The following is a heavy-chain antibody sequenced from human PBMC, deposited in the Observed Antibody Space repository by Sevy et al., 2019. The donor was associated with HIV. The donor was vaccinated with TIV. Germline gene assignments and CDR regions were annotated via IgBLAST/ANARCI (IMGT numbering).Heavy chain of an antibody. V-gene: IGHV4-30-2*01. J-gene: IGHJ3*02. CDR1: GGSISSGGYS. D-gene: IGHD3-10*01. CDR2: IYHSGST. CDR3: ARGLLGDAFDI. Sequence: SETLSLTCAVSGGSISSGGYSWSWIRQLPGKGLEWIGYIYHSGSTYYNPSLKSRVTISVDRSKNQFSLKLSSVTAADTAVYYCARGLLGDAFDIWGQGTMVTVSS.